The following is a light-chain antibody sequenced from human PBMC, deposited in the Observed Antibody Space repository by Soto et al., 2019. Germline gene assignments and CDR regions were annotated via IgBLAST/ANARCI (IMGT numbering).Light chain of an antibody. V-gene: IGKV3-15*01. CDR1: QSVGSN. CDR3: QQYNNWPPWT. Sequence: EIVITQSPATLSVSPGERATLFCRASQSVGSNLAWYQQKPGQAPRLLISGAFIRATGIPARFSGSGSGTEFTLTITSLQSEDFAVYYCQQYNNWPPWTFGQGTKVDIK. CDR2: GAF. J-gene: IGKJ1*01.